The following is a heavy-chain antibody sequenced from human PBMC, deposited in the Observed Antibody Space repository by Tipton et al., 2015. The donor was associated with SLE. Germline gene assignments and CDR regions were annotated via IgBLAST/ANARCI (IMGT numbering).Heavy chain of an antibody. CDR3: ARAPGDYYGSGTYYDHYYYGMDV. CDR2: INHSGST. J-gene: IGHJ6*02. CDR1: GGSFSDYS. Sequence: TLSLTCAVYGGSFSDYSWSWIRQPPGKGLEWIGEINHSGSTNYNPSLKSRLTMSVDTSKNQFSLNVSSVTAADTAVYYCARAPGDYYGSGTYYDHYYYGMDVWGQGTTVTVSS. D-gene: IGHD3-10*01. V-gene: IGHV4-34*01.